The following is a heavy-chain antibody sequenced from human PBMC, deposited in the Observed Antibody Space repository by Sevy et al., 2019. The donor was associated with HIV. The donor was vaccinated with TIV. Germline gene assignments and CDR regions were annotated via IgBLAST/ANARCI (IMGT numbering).Heavy chain of an antibody. J-gene: IGHJ6*02. CDR2: INIGGGNT. D-gene: IGHD1-1*01. V-gene: IGHV1-3*04. CDR3: VGDGLEHSTDYYYDIAV. Sequence: ASVKVSCKTSGYNFNSYAIHWVRQAPGQGLEWMGWINIGGGNTRYSQYLQDRVTITRATSARTAYMELNSLRSEDTAMYYCVGDGLEHSTDYYYDIAVWGQGTTVTVSS. CDR1: GYNFNSYA.